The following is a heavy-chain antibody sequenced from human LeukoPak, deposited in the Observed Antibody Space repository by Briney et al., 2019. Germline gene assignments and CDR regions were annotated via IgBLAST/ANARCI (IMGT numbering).Heavy chain of an antibody. D-gene: IGHD6-13*01. J-gene: IGHJ5*02. CDR1: GYTFTGYY. Sequence: ASVKVSCKASGYTFTGYYMHWVRQAPGQGLELMGWINPNSGGTNYAQKFQGRVTMTRDTSISTAYMELSRLRSDDTAVYYCARDGTLHSSSWYSTWFDPWGQGTLVTVSS. CDR2: INPNSGGT. V-gene: IGHV1-2*02. CDR3: ARDGTLHSSSWYSTWFDP.